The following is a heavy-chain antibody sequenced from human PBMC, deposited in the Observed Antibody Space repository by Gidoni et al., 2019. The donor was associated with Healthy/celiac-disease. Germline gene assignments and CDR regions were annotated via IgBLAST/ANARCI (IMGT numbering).Heavy chain of an antibody. CDR3: TRNSGHYDILTDYYSYVNS. CDR2: IRSKAYGGTT. J-gene: IGHJ4*02. D-gene: IGHD3-9*01. Sequence: APGKGLEWVGFIRSKAYGGTTEYAASVKGRFTISRDDSKSIAYLQMNSLRTEDTAVYYCTRNSGHYDILTDYYSYVNSWGQATLVTVSS. V-gene: IGHV3-49*02.